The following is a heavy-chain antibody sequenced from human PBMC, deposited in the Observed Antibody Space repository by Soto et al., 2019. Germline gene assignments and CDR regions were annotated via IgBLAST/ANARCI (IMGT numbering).Heavy chain of an antibody. Sequence: GVSLRLSCAASGLTFSNYWMHWVRQAPGKGLVWVSCINGDGTSTNYADSVKGRFTISRDNAKNTLYLQMNSLRAEDTAVYFCAGHDYGEYWGQGTLVTVSS. CDR3: AGHDYGEY. CDR2: INGDGTST. V-gene: IGHV3-74*01. CDR1: GLTFSNYW. J-gene: IGHJ4*02.